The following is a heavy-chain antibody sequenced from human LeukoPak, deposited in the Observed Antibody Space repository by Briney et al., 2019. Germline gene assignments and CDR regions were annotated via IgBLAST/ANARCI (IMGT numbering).Heavy chain of an antibody. CDR1: GFTFSSYG. CDR2: IWYDGSNK. Sequence: GGSLRLSCAASGFTFSSYGMHWVRQAPGKGLEWVAVIWYDGSNKYYADSVKGRFTISRDNSKNTLYLQMNSLRAEDTAVYYCAKEEIAAAPGWSFDYWGQGTLVTVSS. J-gene: IGHJ4*02. D-gene: IGHD6-13*01. V-gene: IGHV3-33*06. CDR3: AKEEIAAAPGWSFDY.